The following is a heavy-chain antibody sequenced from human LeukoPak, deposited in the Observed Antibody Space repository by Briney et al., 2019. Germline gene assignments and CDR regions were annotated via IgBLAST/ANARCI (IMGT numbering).Heavy chain of an antibody. V-gene: IGHV5-51*01. CDR3: ARHPRGYSYGFDY. CDR1: GYSFTSYW. J-gene: IGHJ4*02. D-gene: IGHD5-18*01. CDR2: IYPNDFDI. Sequence: LWESLKISCKGSGYSFTSYWIGWVRQMPGKGLEWMGIIYPNDFDIRYSPSFQGQVAISADKSISTAYLQWSSLKASDTAMYYCARHPRGYSYGFDYWGQGTLVTVSS.